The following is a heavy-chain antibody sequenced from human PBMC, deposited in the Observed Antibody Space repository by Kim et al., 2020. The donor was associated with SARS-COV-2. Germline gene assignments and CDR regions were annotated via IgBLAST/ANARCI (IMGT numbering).Heavy chain of an antibody. J-gene: IGHJ6*02. Sequence: SLKSRVTISVDAAKNQFSLKLSSVTAADTAVYYCARDTLTRSYYYYGMDVWGQGTTVTVSS. D-gene: IGHD7-27*01. V-gene: IGHV4-31*02. CDR3: ARDTLTRSYYYYGMDV.